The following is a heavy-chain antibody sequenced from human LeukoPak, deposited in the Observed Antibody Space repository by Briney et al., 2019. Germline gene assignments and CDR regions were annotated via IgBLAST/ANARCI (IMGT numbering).Heavy chain of an antibody. CDR2: INHSGST. Sequence: SGTLSLTCAVYGGSFSGYYWSWIRQPPGKGLEWIGEINHSGSTNYNPSLKSRVTVSVDTSKNQFSLRLSSVTAADTAVYYCARGYYDSSGYSNPFDYWGQGTLVTVSS. CDR3: ARGYYDSSGYSNPFDY. J-gene: IGHJ4*02. D-gene: IGHD3-22*01. CDR1: GGSFSGYY. V-gene: IGHV4-34*01.